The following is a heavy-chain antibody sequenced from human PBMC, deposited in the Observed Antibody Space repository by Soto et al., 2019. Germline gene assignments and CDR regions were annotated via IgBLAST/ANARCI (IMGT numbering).Heavy chain of an antibody. V-gene: IGHV4-59*01. CDR2: IYYSGST. CDR3: AREAVAGTGFDY. Sequence: SETLPLTCTVSGGSISSYYWSWIRQPPGKGLEWIGYIYYSGSTNYNPSLKSRVTISVDTSKNQFSLKLSSVTAADTAVYYCAREAVAGTGFDYWGQGTLVTVSS. D-gene: IGHD6-19*01. CDR1: GGSISSYY. J-gene: IGHJ4*02.